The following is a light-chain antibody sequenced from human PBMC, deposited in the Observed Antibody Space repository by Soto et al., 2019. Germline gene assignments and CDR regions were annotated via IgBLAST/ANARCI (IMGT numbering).Light chain of an antibody. CDR1: SSDVGGYNY. Sequence: QSALTQPRSVSGSPGQSVTISCTGTSSDVGGYNYVSWYQQHPGKAPKLMIYDVSKRPSGVPDRFSGSKSGNTASLTISGLQAEDEADYYCCSYAGGYTYVFGIGTKVTVL. J-gene: IGLJ1*01. CDR3: CSYAGGYTYV. V-gene: IGLV2-11*01. CDR2: DVS.